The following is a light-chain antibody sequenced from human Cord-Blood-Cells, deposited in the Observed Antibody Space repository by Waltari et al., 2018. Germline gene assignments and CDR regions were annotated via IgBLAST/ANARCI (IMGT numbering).Light chain of an antibody. V-gene: IGKV1-8*01. CDR2: AAS. CDR3: QQYYSYPLT. CDR1: QGISSY. Sequence: AIRLTQSPSSFSASTRDRVTITCRASQGISSYLAWYQQKPGKAPKLLIYAASTLQSGGPSRFSGSGSGTDFTLTISCLQSEDFATYYCQQYYSYPLTFGPGTKVDIK. J-gene: IGKJ3*01.